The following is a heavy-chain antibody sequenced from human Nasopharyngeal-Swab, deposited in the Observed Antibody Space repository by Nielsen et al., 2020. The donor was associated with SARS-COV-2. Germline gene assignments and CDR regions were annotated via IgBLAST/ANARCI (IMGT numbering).Heavy chain of an antibody. D-gene: IGHD2-2*02. CDR1: GGSISSGSYY. CDR2: IYTSGST. V-gene: IGHV4-61*02. Sequence: SETLSLTCTVSGGSISSGSYYWSWIRQPAGKGLEWIGRIYTSGSTNYNPSLKSRVTISVDTSKNQFSLKLSSVTAADTAVYYCARVADCSSTSCYTGEVDYWGQGTLVTVSS. J-gene: IGHJ4*02. CDR3: ARVADCSSTSCYTGEVDY.